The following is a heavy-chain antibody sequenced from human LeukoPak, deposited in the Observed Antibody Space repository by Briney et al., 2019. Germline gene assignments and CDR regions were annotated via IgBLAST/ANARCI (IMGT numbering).Heavy chain of an antibody. CDR3: ARVMGYCSGGSCPAHSYDAFDI. CDR1: GFTFSSYW. J-gene: IGHJ3*02. Sequence: GGSLRLSCAASGFTFSSYWMNWVRQAPGKGLEWVANIKQDGSETYYVDSVKGRFTISRDNAKNSLYLQMNSLRAEDTAVYYCARVMGYCSGGSCPAHSYDAFDIWGQGTMVTVSS. D-gene: IGHD2-15*01. V-gene: IGHV3-7*01. CDR2: IKQDGSET.